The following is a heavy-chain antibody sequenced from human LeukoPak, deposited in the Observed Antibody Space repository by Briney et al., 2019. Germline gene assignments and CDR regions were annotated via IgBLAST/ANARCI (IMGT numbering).Heavy chain of an antibody. J-gene: IGHJ5*02. CDR1: GFTFIRYW. CDR2: IRSDGTIT. V-gene: IGHV3-74*01. CDR3: ARDIEDGVS. D-gene: IGHD5-24*01. Sequence: GGSLRLSCAASGFTFIRYWMHWVRQARGKGLVWVARIRSDGTITSYADSVKGRFTISRDNAKHPLCLQMHSLRAEDTAVYYCARDIEDGVSWGQGTLVTVSS.